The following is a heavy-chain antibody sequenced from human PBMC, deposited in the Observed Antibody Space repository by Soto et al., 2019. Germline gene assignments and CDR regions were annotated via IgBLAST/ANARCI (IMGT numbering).Heavy chain of an antibody. CDR2: ISFDGSEK. Sequence: QVQLVESGGGVVQPGRSLRLSCAASGFTFSIYGMHWVRHAPGKGLEWVARISFDGSEKYYTDSVKGRFHISRDSSKNTMYLQMDSLRVEDTAVYYCARDRRLYYSDAFDIWGQGTTVTVSS. V-gene: IGHV3-30*03. D-gene: IGHD1-26*01. J-gene: IGHJ3*02. CDR1: GFTFSIYG. CDR3: ARDRRLYYSDAFDI.